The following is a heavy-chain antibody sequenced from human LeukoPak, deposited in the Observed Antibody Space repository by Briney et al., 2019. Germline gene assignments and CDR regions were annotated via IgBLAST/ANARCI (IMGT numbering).Heavy chain of an antibody. D-gene: IGHD3-9*01. CDR1: GFTFSSYA. CDR2: ISGSGGST. J-gene: IGHJ4*02. CDR3: AKDQDYRYFDWLLLFDY. Sequence: GGSLRLPCAASGFTFSSYAMSWVRQAPGKGLEWVSAISGSGGSTYYADSVKGRFTISRDNSKNTLYLQMNSLRAEDTAVYYCAKDQDYRYFDWLLLFDYWGQGTLVTVSS. V-gene: IGHV3-23*01.